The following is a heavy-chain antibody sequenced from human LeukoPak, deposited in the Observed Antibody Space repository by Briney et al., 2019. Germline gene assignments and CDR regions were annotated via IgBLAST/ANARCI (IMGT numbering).Heavy chain of an antibody. CDR3: AREAYYDFWSGYFTPYYYGMDV. Sequence: GGSLRLSCAASGFTVSSNYMSWVRQAPGKGLEWVSVIYSGGSTYYADSVKGRFTISRDNSKNTLYLQMNSLRAEDTAVYYCAREAYYDFWSGYFTPYYYGMDVWGQGTTVTVSS. D-gene: IGHD3-3*01. J-gene: IGHJ6*02. CDR2: IYSGGST. CDR1: GFTVSSNY. V-gene: IGHV3-66*01.